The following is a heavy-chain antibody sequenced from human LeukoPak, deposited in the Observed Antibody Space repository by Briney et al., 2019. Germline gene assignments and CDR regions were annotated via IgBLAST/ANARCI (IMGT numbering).Heavy chain of an antibody. J-gene: IGHJ3*02. CDR1: GFTFGDYA. CDR2: IRSKAYGGTT. V-gene: IGHV3-49*04. D-gene: IGHD6-19*01. CDR3: TRRVADDGFDI. Sequence: GGSLRLSCTASGFTFGDYAMSWVRQAPGKGLEWVGFIRSKAYGGTTEYAASVKGRFTISRDDSKSIAYLQMNSLKTEDTAVYYCTRRVADDGFDIWGQGTMVTVSS.